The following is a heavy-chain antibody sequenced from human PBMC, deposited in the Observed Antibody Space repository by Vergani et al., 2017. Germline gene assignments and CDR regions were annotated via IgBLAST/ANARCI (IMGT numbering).Heavy chain of an antibody. D-gene: IGHD3-9*01. V-gene: IGHV1-69*13. CDR2: IIPIFGTA. Sequence: QVQLVQSGAEVKKPGSSVKVSCKASGGTFSSYAISWVRQAPGQGLEWMGRIIPIFGTANYAQKFQGRVTITADESTSTAYMELSSLRSEDTAVYDCASHMLTGYYRGINYYYYGMDVWGQGTTVTVSS. J-gene: IGHJ6*02. CDR1: GGTFSSYA. CDR3: ASHMLTGYYRGINYYYYGMDV.